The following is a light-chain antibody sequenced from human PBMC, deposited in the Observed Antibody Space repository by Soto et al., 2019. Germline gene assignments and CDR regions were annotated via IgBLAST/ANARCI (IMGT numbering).Light chain of an antibody. CDR1: SSDVGGYNY. V-gene: IGLV2-14*01. J-gene: IGLJ1*01. CDR2: DVS. Sequence: SVLTQPASVSGSPGQSITISCTGTSSDVGGYNYVSWYQQHPGKAPKLMIYDVSNRPSGVSNRFSGSKSGNTASLTISGLQADDEADYYCSSYTSSSTLYVFGTGTKVTVL. CDR3: SSYTSSSTLYV.